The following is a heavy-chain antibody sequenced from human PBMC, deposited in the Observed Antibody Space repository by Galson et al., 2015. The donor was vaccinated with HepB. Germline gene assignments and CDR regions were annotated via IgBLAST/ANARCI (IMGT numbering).Heavy chain of an antibody. V-gene: IGHV3-23*01. CDR1: GFTFSDYA. CDR3: AKRAVTTVAYYFDY. Sequence: SLRLSCAASGFTFSDYAMAWVRQAPGKGLEFVSAITASSGTTHYADSVKGRFIILRDNSKNTLYLHLSSLRAEDTALYYCAKRAVTTVAYYFDYWGQGILVTVFS. J-gene: IGHJ4*02. D-gene: IGHD4-23*01. CDR2: ITASSGTT.